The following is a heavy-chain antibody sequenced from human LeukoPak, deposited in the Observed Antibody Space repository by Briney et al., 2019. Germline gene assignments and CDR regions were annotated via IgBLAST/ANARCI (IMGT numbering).Heavy chain of an antibody. CDR1: GGSISSSSYY. CDR2: IYYSGST. D-gene: IGHD3-10*01. Sequence: PSETLSLTCTVSGGSISSSSYYWGWIRPPPGKGLEWIGSIYYSGSTNYNPSLKSRVTISVDTSKNQFSLKLSSVTAADTAVYYCARETTMVRGVTPYYFDYWGQGTLVTVSS. V-gene: IGHV4-39*07. CDR3: ARETTMVRGVTPYYFDY. J-gene: IGHJ4*02.